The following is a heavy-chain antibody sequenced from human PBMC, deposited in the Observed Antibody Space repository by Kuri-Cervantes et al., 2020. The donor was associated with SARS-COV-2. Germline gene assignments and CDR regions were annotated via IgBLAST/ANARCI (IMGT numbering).Heavy chain of an antibody. CDR2: ISSSSSYT. CDR1: GFPFSDYY. J-gene: IGHJ4*02. V-gene: IGHV3-11*03. Sequence: LSLTCAASGFPFSDYYMSWIRQAPGKGLEWVSYISSSSSYTNYADSVKGRFTISRDSAKNSLYLQMNSLRAEDTAVYYCARGQQLIDYWGQGTLVTVSS. CDR3: ARGQQLIDY. D-gene: IGHD6-13*01.